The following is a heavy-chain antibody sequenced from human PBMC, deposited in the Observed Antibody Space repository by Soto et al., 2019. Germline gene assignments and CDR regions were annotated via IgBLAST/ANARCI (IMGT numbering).Heavy chain of an antibody. V-gene: IGHV1-18*01. CDR1: GYTFTSYG. CDR2: ISAYNGNT. Sequence: ASVNVSCKASGYTFTSYGISWVRQAPGQGLEWMGWISAYNGNTNYAQKLQGRVTMTTDTSASTAYMELRSLRSDDTAVYYCARTYYGDYEDYYYYYMDVWGKGTTVTVSS. D-gene: IGHD4-17*01. J-gene: IGHJ6*03. CDR3: ARTYYGDYEDYYYYYMDV.